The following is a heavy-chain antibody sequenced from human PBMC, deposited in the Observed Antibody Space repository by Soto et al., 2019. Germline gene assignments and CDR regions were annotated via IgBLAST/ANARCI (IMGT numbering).Heavy chain of an antibody. CDR1: GFTFSSYE. CDR2: ISSSGSTI. D-gene: IGHD5-12*01. V-gene: IGHV3-48*03. CDR3: ARGDGYKRNFDY. Sequence: GGSLRLSCAASGFTFSSYEMNWVRQAPGKGLEWVSYISSSGSTIYYADSVKGRFTISRDNAKNSLYLQMNSLRAEDTAVYYCARGDGYKRNFDYWGQGTLVTVSS. J-gene: IGHJ4*02.